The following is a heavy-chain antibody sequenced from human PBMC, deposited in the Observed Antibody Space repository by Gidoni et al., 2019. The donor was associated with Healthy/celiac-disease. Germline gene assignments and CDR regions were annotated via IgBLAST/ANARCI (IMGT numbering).Heavy chain of an antibody. CDR3: ATVTSILEWLHSYWYFDL. CDR2: FDPEDGET. Sequence: QVQLVQSGAELKKPGASVKVSCKVSGYTLTELSMHWVRQAPGKGLEWMGGFDPEDGETIYAQKFQGRVTMTEDTSTDTAYMELSSLRSEDTAVYYCATVTSILEWLHSYWYFDLWGRGTLVTVSS. CDR1: GYTLTELS. J-gene: IGHJ2*01. V-gene: IGHV1-24*01. D-gene: IGHD3-3*01.